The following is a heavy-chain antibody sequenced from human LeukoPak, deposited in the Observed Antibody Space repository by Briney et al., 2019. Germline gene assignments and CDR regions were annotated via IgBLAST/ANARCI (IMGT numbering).Heavy chain of an antibody. CDR2: IKQDGSEI. D-gene: IGHD6-19*01. CDR3: AKDFATGYSSGWYVY. J-gene: IGHJ4*02. V-gene: IGHV3-7*05. CDR1: GFTFSSNW. Sequence: PGGSLRLSCAASGFTFSSNWMSWVRQAPGKGLEWVANIKQDGSEIYYVDSVKGRFTISRDNAKNSLYLQMNSLRAEDTAVYYCAKDFATGYSSGWYVYWGQGTLVTVSS.